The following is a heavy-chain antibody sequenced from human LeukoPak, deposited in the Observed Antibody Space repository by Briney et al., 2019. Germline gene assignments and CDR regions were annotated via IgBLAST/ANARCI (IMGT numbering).Heavy chain of an antibody. CDR1: GGSISSSSYY. CDR3: ARRLYYGSGSYLYYFDY. V-gene: IGHV4-39*01. CDR2: IYYSGST. J-gene: IGHJ4*02. D-gene: IGHD3-10*01. Sequence: ASETLSLTCTVSGGSISSSSYYWGWIRQPPGKGLEWIGSIYYSGSTYYNPSLKSRVTISVDTSKNQFSLKLSSVTAADTAVYYCARRLYYGSGSYLYYFDYWGQGALVTVSS.